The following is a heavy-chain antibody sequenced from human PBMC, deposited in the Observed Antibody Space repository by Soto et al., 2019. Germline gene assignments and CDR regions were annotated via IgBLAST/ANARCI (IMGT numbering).Heavy chain of an antibody. J-gene: IGHJ5*02. CDR3: AKGQSWFDP. CDR2: ISGSGGST. V-gene: IGHV3-23*01. CDR1: GFTFSSYA. Sequence: EVQLLESGGGLVQPGGSLRLSCAASGFTFSSYAMSWVRQAPGKGLEWVSGISGSGGSTSYADSVKGRFTISRDNSNKMLYMHMNSLRAEDTAVYYCAKGQSWFDPWCQGTLVTVSS.